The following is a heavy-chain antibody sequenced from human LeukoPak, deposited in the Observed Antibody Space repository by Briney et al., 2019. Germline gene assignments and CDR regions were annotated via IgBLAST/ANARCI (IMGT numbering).Heavy chain of an antibody. CDR2: IKPDGSEK. V-gene: IGHV3-7*01. D-gene: IGHD6-13*01. CDR1: GFTFSSYW. Sequence: GGSLRLSCAASGFTFSSYWMSWVRQAPGKGLEWVANIKPDGSEKYYVDSVRGRFTISRDNAKDSLYLQMNSLRAEDTAVYYCRYSSRGGFDYWGQGTLVTVSS. CDR3: RYSSRGGFDY. J-gene: IGHJ4*02.